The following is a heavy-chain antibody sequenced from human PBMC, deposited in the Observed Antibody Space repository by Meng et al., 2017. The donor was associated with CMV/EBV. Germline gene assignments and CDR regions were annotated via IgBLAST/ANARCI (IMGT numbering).Heavy chain of an antibody. CDR2: IYYRGST. CDR1: GGSVSSGSYY. D-gene: IGHD3-10*01. V-gene: IGHV4-61*01. CDR3: ARVRFALWFGDRLPYGMDV. Sequence: GSLRLSCTVSGGSVSSGSYYWSWIRQPPGKGLEWIGYIYYRGSTNYNPSLKSRVTISVDTSKNQFSLKLSSVTAADTAVYYCARVRFALWFGDRLPYGMDVWGQGTTVTVSS. J-gene: IGHJ6*02.